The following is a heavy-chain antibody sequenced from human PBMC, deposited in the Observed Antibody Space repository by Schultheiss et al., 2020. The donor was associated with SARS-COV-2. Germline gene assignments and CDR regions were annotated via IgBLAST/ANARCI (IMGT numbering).Heavy chain of an antibody. J-gene: IGHJ5*02. CDR2: ITYDGRHT. D-gene: IGHD3-10*01. Sequence: GGSLRLSCAASGFIFSDHYMEWVRQAPGKGLEWVALITYDGRHTYYADSVKGRFTISRDNSKNTLYLQMSSLRAEDTAVYYCVKDGLWFGELSGWFDPWGQGTLVTVSS. V-gene: IGHV3-30*14. CDR3: VKDGLWFGELSGWFDP. CDR1: GFIFSDHY.